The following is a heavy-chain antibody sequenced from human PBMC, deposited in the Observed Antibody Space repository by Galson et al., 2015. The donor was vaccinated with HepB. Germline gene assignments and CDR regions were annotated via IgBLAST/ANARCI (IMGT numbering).Heavy chain of an antibody. D-gene: IGHD3-3*01. CDR2: ISGSGGST. CDR1: GFTFSSYA. J-gene: IGHJ4*02. Sequence: SLRLSCAASGFTFSSYAMSWVRQAPGKGLEWVSAISGSGGSTYYADSVKGRFTISRDNSKNTLYLQMNSLRAEDTAVYYCAKGAVLRFLEWSPYDYWGQGTLVTVSS. V-gene: IGHV3-23*01. CDR3: AKGAVLRFLEWSPYDY.